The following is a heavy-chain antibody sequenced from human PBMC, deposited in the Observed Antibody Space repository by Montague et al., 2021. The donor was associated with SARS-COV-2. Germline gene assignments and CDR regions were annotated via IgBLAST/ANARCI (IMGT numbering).Heavy chain of an antibody. J-gene: IGHJ6*02. Sequence: SETLSLTCSVNGGSVSGYYWSWISQHSGKALEWFGEINHSGSTNYNQSLKSRVTISLDTYKNKFSLKLSSVTAADTAVYYCARGRRRYNWRDETSYYYGMDVWGQATTITVS. V-gene: IGHV4-34*01. CDR2: INHSGST. D-gene: IGHD1-20*01. CDR3: ARGRRRYNWRDETSYYYGMDV. CDR1: GGSVSGYY.